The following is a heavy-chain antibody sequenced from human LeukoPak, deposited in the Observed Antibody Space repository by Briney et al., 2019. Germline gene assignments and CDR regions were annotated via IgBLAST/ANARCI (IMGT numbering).Heavy chain of an antibody. CDR2: VNPNSGGT. CDR1: GYTFTGYY. V-gene: IGHV1-2*02. J-gene: IGHJ3*02. Sequence: GASVKVSCKASGYTFTGYYMHWVRQAPGQGLEWMGWVNPNSGGTNYAQKFQGRVTMTRDTSISTAYMELSRLRSDDTAVYYCARDARPRHYYEFHDAFDIWGQGTMVTVSS. CDR3: ARDARPRHYYEFHDAFDI. D-gene: IGHD3-22*01.